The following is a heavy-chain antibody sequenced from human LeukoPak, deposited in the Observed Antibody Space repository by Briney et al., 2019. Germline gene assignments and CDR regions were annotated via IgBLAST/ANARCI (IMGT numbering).Heavy chain of an antibody. CDR3: ARDPVRGYSGTRFSYYFDY. V-gene: IGHV3-48*01. J-gene: IGHJ4*02. Sequence: SGGSPRLSCAASGFTFSSYSMNGVRQAPGKGLEWVSYISSSSSTIYYADSVKGRFTISRDNAKNSLYLQMNSLRAEDTAVYYCARDPVRGYSGTRFSYYFDYWGQGTLVTVSS. D-gene: IGHD5-12*01. CDR2: ISSSSSTI. CDR1: GFTFSSYS.